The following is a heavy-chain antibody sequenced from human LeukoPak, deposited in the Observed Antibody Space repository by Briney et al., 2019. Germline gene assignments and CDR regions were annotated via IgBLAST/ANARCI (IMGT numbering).Heavy chain of an antibody. D-gene: IGHD2-2*01. V-gene: IGHV4-34*01. CDR2: INHSGST. CDR3: AGDARNCSSTSCYRGFDY. CDR1: GGSFSGYY. J-gene: IGHJ4*02. Sequence: SETLSLTCAVYGGSFSGYYWSWTRQPPGKGLEWIGEINHSGSTNYNPSLKSRVTISVDTSKNQFSLKLSSVTAADTAVYYCAGDARNCSSTSCYRGFDYWGQGTLVTVSS.